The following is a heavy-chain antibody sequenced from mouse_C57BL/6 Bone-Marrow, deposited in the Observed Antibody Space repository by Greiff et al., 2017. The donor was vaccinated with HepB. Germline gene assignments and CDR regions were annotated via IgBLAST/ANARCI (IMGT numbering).Heavy chain of an antibody. CDR2: IYPGDSDT. V-gene: IGHV1-5*01. J-gene: IGHJ2*01. CDR1: GYTFTSYW. D-gene: IGHD4-1*01. Sequence: EVQLQQSGPELVKPGASVKMSCKTSGYTFTSYWMHWVKQRPGQGLEWIGAIYPGDSDTSYNQKFKGKAKLTAVTSASTAYMELSSLTNEDSAVYYCTRCNWADYWGQGTTLTVSS. CDR3: TRCNWADY.